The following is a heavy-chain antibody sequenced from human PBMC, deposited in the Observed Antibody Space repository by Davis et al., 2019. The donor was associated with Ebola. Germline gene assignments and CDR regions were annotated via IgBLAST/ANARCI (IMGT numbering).Heavy chain of an antibody. Sequence: MPSETLSLTCAVYGGSFSGYYWSWIRQLPGKGLEWIGEINHSGSTNYNPSLKSRVTISVDTSKNQFSLKLSSVTAADTAVYYCARGGWYRGLGDAFDIWGQGTMVTVSS. V-gene: IGHV4-34*01. J-gene: IGHJ3*02. D-gene: IGHD6-19*01. CDR2: INHSGST. CDR3: ARGGWYRGLGDAFDI. CDR1: GGSFSGYY.